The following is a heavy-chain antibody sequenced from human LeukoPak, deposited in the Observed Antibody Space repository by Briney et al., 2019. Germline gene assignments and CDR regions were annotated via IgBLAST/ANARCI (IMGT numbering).Heavy chain of an antibody. Sequence: GGSLRLSCAASGFTFSSYAMHWVRQAPGKGLEWVSAIGGSGGSTYYADSVKGRFTISRDNSKNTLYLQMNSLRAEDTAVYYCAKTMVRGVIITSFDYWGQGTLVTVSS. V-gene: IGHV3-23*01. CDR2: IGGSGGST. D-gene: IGHD3-10*01. CDR3: AKTMVRGVIITSFDY. CDR1: GFTFSSYA. J-gene: IGHJ4*02.